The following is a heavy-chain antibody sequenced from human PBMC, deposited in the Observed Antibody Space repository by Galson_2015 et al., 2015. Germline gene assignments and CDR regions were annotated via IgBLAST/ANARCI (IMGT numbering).Heavy chain of an antibody. CDR3: AKDSSGWYEPVDY. CDR2: ISGSGGST. CDR1: GFTFSSYA. Sequence: SLRLSCAASGFTFSSYAMSWIRQAPGKGLEWDSAISGSGGSTYYADSVKGRFTISRDNSKNTLYLQTNSLRAEDTAVYYCAKDSSGWYEPVDYWGQGTLVTVSS. D-gene: IGHD6-19*01. J-gene: IGHJ4*02. V-gene: IGHV3-23*01.